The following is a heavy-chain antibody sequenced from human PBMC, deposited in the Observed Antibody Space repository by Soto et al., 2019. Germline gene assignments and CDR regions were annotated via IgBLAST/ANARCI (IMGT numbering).Heavy chain of an antibody. J-gene: IGHJ6*02. CDR3: ARGGYSRSWHYYYYYSGMDV. CDR2: INHSGST. D-gene: IGHD6-13*01. CDR1: GGSFSGYY. Sequence: SGTLSLTCAVYGGSFSGYYWSWIRQPPGKGLEWIGEINHSGSTDYNPSLKSRVTISVDTSKNQFSLKLSSVTAADTAVYYCARGGYSRSWHYYYYYSGMDVWGRGTTVTVSS. V-gene: IGHV4-34*01.